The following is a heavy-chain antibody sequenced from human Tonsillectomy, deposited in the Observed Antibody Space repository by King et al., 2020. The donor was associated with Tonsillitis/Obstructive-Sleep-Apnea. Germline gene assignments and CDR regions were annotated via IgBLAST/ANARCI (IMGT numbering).Heavy chain of an antibody. J-gene: IGHJ4*02. V-gene: IGHV5-51*01. CDR2: IHPADSDT. CDR3: ARSPWFGDLWAFDY. Sequence: VQLVESGAEVKKPRESLKISCKGSGYSFTNYWIGWVRQMPGKGLEFMGIIHPADSDTTYSPSFQGQVTISADKPTNTAYLQWSSLKASDTAIYYWARSPWFGDLWAFDYWAQGTLVTVSS. CDR1: GYSFTNYW. D-gene: IGHD3-10*01.